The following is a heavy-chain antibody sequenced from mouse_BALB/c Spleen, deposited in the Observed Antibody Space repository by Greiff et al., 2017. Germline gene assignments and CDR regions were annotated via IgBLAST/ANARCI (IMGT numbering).Heavy chain of an antibody. J-gene: IGHJ3*01. Sequence: VQRVESGPGLVAPSQSLSITCTVSGFSLTSYGVHWVRQPPGKGLEWLGVIWAGGSTNYNSALMSRLSISKDNSKSQVFLKMNSLQTDDTAMYYCARVLYYGNSWFAYWGQGTLVTVSA. CDR3: ARVLYYGNSWFAY. CDR1: GFSLTSYG. CDR2: IWAGGST. V-gene: IGHV2-9*02. D-gene: IGHD2-1*01.